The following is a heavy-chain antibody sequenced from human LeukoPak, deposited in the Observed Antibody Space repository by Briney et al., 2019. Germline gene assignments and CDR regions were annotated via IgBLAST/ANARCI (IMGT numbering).Heavy chain of an antibody. CDR3: ARDRGYLDGFDI. D-gene: IGHD3-10*01. V-gene: IGHV4-34*01. CDR1: GGSFSGYY. Sequence: SETLSLTCAVYGGSFSGYYWSWIRQPPGKGLEWIGEINHSGSTNYNPSLNSRVTISIDKSNNQFSLKVNSVTAADTAVYYCARDRGYLDGFDIWGQGAMVTVSS. J-gene: IGHJ3*02. CDR2: INHSGST.